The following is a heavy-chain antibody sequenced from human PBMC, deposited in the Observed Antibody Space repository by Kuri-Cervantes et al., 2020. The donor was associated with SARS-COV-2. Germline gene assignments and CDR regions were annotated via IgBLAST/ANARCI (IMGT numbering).Heavy chain of an antibody. CDR1: GFTFSSYA. CDR2: ISGSGGST. Sequence: GGSLRLSCAASGFTFSSYAMSWVRQAPGKGLEWVSAISGSGGSTYYADSVKGRFTISRDNSKNTLYLQMNSLRAEDTAVYYCARDGLYSYGLHYWGQGTLVTVSS. J-gene: IGHJ4*02. CDR3: ARDGLYSYGLHY. D-gene: IGHD5-18*01. V-gene: IGHV3-23*01.